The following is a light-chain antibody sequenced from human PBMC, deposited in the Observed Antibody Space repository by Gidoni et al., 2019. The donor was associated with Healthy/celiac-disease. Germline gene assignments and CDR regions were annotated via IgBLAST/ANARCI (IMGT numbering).Light chain of an antibody. CDR3: QQYGSSLST. J-gene: IGKJ4*01. CDR2: GAS. V-gene: IGKV3-20*01. CDR1: QSVSSSY. Sequence: ELVLTQSPGTLSLSPGERATLSCRASQSVSSSYLAWYQQKPGQAPRLLIYGASSRATGIPDRFSGSGSGTDFTLTISRLEPEDFAVYYCQQYGSSLSTFGGXTKVEIK.